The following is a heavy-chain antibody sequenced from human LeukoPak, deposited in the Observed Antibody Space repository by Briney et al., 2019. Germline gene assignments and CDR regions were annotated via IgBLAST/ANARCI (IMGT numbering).Heavy chain of an antibody. CDR1: GFTFSSYA. Sequence: GGSLRLSCAASGFTFSSYAMTWVRQAPGKGLEWVSSIRGSGGSTYHTDSVKGRFIISRDNPKNTMYLQMNSLRAEDTAVYYCAKAGHPPAYCSSSSCYMGSWGQGTLVTVSS. V-gene: IGHV3-23*01. CDR3: AKAGHPPAYCSSSSCYMGS. CDR2: IRGSGGST. J-gene: IGHJ5*02. D-gene: IGHD2-2*02.